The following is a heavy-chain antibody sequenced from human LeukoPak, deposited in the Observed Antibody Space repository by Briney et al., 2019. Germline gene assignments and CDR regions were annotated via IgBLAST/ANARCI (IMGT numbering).Heavy chain of an antibody. V-gene: IGHV4-4*07. CDR3: ARDHLEWWDIVVVPAARRYNWFDP. CDR2: IYTGGST. Sequence: SETLSLTCTVSGGSISSYYWSWIRQPAGKGLEWIGRIYTGGSTNYNPSLKSRVTMSVDTSKNQFSLKLSSVTAADTAVYYCARDHLEWWDIVVVPAARRYNWFDPWGQGTLVTVSS. CDR1: GGSISSYY. J-gene: IGHJ5*02. D-gene: IGHD2-2*01.